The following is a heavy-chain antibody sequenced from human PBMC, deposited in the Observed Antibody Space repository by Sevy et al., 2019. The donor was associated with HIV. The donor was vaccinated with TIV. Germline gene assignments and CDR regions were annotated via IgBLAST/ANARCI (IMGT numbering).Heavy chain of an antibody. J-gene: IGHJ3*02. Sequence: GGSLRLSCAASGFTFSNYGMHWVRQVPGKGLEWVAVISKDGSKKYYGDIVKGRFTISRDSSKNMLYLQMNSLRAEDTAVYYCAKGVLGELSLSLFDIWGQGTLVTVSS. D-gene: IGHD3-16*02. CDR2: ISKDGSKK. V-gene: IGHV3-30*18. CDR3: AKGVLGELSLSLFDI. CDR1: GFTFSNYG.